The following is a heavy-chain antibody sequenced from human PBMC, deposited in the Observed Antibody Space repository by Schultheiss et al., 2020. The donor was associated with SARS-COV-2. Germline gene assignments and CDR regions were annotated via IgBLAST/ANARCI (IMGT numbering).Heavy chain of an antibody. Sequence: SETLSLTCAVYGGSFSGYYWSWIRQPPGKGLEWIGSIYYSGSTYYNPSLKSRVTISVDTSKNQFSLKLSSVTAADTAVYYCARGRDRIAARLVVNYYYYGMDVWGQGTTVTVSS. D-gene: IGHD6-6*01. CDR2: IYYSGST. CDR3: ARGRDRIAARLVVNYYYYGMDV. V-gene: IGHV4-34*01. CDR1: GGSFSGYY. J-gene: IGHJ6*02.